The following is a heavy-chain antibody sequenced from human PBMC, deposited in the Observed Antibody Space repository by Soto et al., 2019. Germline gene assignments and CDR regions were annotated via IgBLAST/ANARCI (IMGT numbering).Heavy chain of an antibody. V-gene: IGHV1-69*13. J-gene: IGHJ6*02. CDR3: ARLAPRESVVRGTGYYYGMDV. D-gene: IGHD2-15*01. Sequence: GASVKVSCKASGGTFSSYAISWVRQAPGQGLEWMGGIIPIFGTANYAQKFQGRVTITADESTSTAYMELSSLRSEDTAVYYCARLAPRESVVRGTGYYYGMDVWGQGTTVTVSS. CDR2: IIPIFGTA. CDR1: GGTFSSYA.